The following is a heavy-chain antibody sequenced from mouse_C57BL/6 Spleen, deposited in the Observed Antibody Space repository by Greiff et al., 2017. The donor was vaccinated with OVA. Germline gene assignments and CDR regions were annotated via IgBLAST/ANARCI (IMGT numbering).Heavy chain of an antibody. V-gene: IGHV5-15*01. CDR1: GFTFSDYG. CDR2: ISNLAYSI. J-gene: IGHJ4*01. Sequence: DVMLVESGGGLVQPGGSLKLSCAASGFTFSDYGMAWVRQAPRKGPEWVAFISNLAYSIYYADTVTGRFTISRGNAKNTLYLEMSSLRSEDTAMYYCARLRSYAMDYWGQGTSVTVSS. CDR3: ARLRSYAMDY.